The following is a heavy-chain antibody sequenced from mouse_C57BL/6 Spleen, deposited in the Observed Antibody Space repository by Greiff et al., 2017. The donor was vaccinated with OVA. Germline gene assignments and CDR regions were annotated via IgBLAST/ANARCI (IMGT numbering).Heavy chain of an antibody. CDR3: ARLYYSNYDFDY. CDR2: INPSTGGT. CDR1: GYSFTGYY. Sequence: VQLQQSGPELVKPGASVKLSCKASGYSFTGYYMNWVKQSPEKSLEWIGEINPSTGGTTYNQKFKAKATLTVDKSSSTAYMQLKSLTSEDSAVYYCARLYYSNYDFDYWGQGTTLTVSS. V-gene: IGHV1-42*01. J-gene: IGHJ2*01. D-gene: IGHD2-5*01.